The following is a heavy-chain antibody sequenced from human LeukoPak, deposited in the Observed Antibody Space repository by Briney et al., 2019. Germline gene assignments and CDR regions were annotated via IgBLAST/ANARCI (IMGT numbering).Heavy chain of an antibody. J-gene: IGHJ5*02. CDR1: GGSISSSSYY. CDR2: IYYSGST. D-gene: IGHD3-3*01. V-gene: IGHV4-39*01. Sequence: SETLSPTCTVSGGSISSSSYYWGWIRQPPGKGLEWIGSIYYSGSTYYNPSLKSRVTISVDTSKNQFSLKLSSVTAADTAVYYCARGITIFGVVPFDPWGQGTLVTVSS. CDR3: ARGITIFGVVPFDP.